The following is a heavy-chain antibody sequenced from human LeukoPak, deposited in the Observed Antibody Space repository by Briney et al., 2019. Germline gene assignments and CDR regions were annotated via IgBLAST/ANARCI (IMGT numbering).Heavy chain of an antibody. CDR3: ARASLAQYEYVWASYREEAYYFDY. Sequence: GGSLRLSCAASGFTFSSYGMHWVRQAPGKGLEWVAVIWYDGSNKYYADSVKGRFTISRDNPKNTLYLQMHRLRPEDRAVSYCARASLAQYEYVWASYREEAYYFDYWGQGTLVTVSS. J-gene: IGHJ4*02. D-gene: IGHD3-16*02. CDR1: GFTFSSYG. V-gene: IGHV3-33*01. CDR2: IWYDGSNK.